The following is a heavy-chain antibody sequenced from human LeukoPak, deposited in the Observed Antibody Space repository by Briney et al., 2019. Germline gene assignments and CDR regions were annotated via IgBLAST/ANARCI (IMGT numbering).Heavy chain of an antibody. Sequence: SETLSLTCSVSGGSISSGNYYWSWIRQPPGKGLEWIGYIYHSGSTYYNPSLKSRVTISIDRSKNQFSLKLSSVTAADTAVYYCARQYYYGSYGMDVWGQGTTVTVSS. CDR3: ARQYYYGSYGMDV. CDR2: IYHSGST. V-gene: IGHV4-30-2*01. D-gene: IGHD3-10*01. J-gene: IGHJ6*02. CDR1: GGSISSGNYY.